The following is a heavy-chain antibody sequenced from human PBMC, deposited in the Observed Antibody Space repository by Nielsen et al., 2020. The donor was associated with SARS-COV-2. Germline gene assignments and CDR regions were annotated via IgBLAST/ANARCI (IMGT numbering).Heavy chain of an antibody. D-gene: IGHD3-10*01. Sequence: WIRQPPGKGLEWIGEINHSGNTNDNPSLKSRVTISVDTSKNQFSLKLTSVTAADTAVYYCARGATRRYGSGSYYLNYSYMDVWGKWTTVTVSS. J-gene: IGHJ6*03. CDR3: ARGATRRYGSGSYYLNYSYMDV. CDR2: INHSGNT. V-gene: IGHV4-34*01.